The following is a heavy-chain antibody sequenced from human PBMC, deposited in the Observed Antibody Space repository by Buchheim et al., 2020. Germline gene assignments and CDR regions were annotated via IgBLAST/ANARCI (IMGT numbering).Heavy chain of an antibody. V-gene: IGHV3-11*01. J-gene: IGHJ6*02. CDR2: ISTSGDIK. CDR1: GFIFSDYY. D-gene: IGHD3-10*01. Sequence: QEQLVESGGGLVRPGGSLRLSCAISGFIFSDYYMTWIRQAPGKGLEWVSYISTSGDIKFYADSVKGRFTISRDNAKNSLYLQMNNLRAEDTAVYYCARGDVPYGSGSKGMDVWGQGTT. CDR3: ARGDVPYGSGSKGMDV.